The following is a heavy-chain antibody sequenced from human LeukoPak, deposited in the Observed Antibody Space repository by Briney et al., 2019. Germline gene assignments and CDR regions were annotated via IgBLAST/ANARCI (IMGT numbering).Heavy chain of an antibody. D-gene: IGHD4/OR15-4a*01. Sequence: GGTLRLSCAASGFTFSSYGMSWVRQAPGKGLEWVSAISGSGGSTYYADSVKGRFTISRDNSKNTLYLQMNGLRAEDTAVYYCAREVLRYMDVWGKGTTVTISS. CDR3: AREVLRYMDV. V-gene: IGHV3-23*01. CDR1: GFTFSSYG. CDR2: ISGSGGST. J-gene: IGHJ6*03.